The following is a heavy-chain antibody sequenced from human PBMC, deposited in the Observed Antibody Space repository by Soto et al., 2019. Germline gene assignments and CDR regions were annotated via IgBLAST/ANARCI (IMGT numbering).Heavy chain of an antibody. J-gene: IGHJ4*02. Sequence: QITLKESGPTLVKPTQTLTLTCTFSRFSLSTSGVNVGWIRQPPGKALEWLALIYWDDAKRYSPSLKNRLTITKDTSKNQVVLTMTNIDPVDTATYYCAHRRRGYSYGYYFDYWGQGTLVTVSS. CDR3: AHRRRGYSYGYYFDY. CDR1: RFSLSTSGVN. CDR2: IYWDDAK. D-gene: IGHD5-18*01. V-gene: IGHV2-5*02.